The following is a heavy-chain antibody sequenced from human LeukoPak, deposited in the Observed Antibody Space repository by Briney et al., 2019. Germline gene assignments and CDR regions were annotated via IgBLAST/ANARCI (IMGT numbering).Heavy chain of an antibody. V-gene: IGHV4-4*07. CDR3: ARGSGTYLN. CDR2: IYISGGT. D-gene: IGHD1-26*01. J-gene: IGHJ4*02. CDR1: GGSISSYY. Sequence: PSETLSLTCTVSGGSISSYYWSWIRQPAGKGLEWIGRIYISGGTNYNPSLKSRATISVDTSNNQFSLRLSSVTAADTAMYYCARGSGTYLNWGQGILVTVSS.